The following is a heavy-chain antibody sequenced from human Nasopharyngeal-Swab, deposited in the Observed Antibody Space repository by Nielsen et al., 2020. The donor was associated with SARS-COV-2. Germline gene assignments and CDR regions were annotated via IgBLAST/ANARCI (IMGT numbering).Heavy chain of an antibody. Sequence: SETLSLTCTVSGGSISSYYWSWIRQPPGKGLEWIGYIYYSGSTNYNPSLKSRVTISVDTSKNQFSLKLSSVTAADTAVYYCARHGLRLREFPNWGQGTLVTVSS. J-gene: IGHJ4*02. CDR2: IYYSGST. V-gene: IGHV4-59*08. CDR3: ARHGLRLREFPN. D-gene: IGHD3-16*01. CDR1: GGSISSYY.